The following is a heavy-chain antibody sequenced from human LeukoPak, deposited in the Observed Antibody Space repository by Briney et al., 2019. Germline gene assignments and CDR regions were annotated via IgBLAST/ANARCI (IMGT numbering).Heavy chain of an antibody. D-gene: IGHD3-16*01. CDR2: IFYSGST. J-gene: IGHJ4*02. CDR3: ARVTVSGGSFDY. CDR1: GGSISSGGYY. V-gene: IGHV4-31*03. Sequence: SQTLSLTCTVSGGSISSGGYYWSWIRQHPGKGLEWIGYIFYSGSTYYNPSLKSRLTISVDTSKNQFSLKLSSVTAADTAVYYCARVTVSGGSFDYWGQGTLVTVSS.